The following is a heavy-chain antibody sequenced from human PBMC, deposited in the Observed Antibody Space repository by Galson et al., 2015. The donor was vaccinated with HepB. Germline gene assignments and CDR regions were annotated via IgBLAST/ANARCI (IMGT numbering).Heavy chain of an antibody. CDR2: ISYDGSNK. Sequence: SLRPSCAASGFTFSSYGMHWVRQAPGKGLEWVAVISYDGSNKYYADSVKGRFTISRDNSKNTLYLQMNSLRAEDTAVYYCAKDLWFGESYYYGMDVWGQGTTVTVSS. CDR3: AKDLWFGESYYYGMDV. CDR1: GFTFSSYG. V-gene: IGHV3-30*18. D-gene: IGHD3-10*01. J-gene: IGHJ6*02.